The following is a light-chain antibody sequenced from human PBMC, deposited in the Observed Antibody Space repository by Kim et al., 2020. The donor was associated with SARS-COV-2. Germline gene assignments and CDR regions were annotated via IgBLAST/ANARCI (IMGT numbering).Light chain of an antibody. J-gene: IGLJ2*01. CDR2: GKN. CDR1: GLSSYY. Sequence: ALGQTVRITRQGYGLSSYYASWYQQKPGQAPVLVIYGKNNRPSGIPDRFSGSSSGNTASLTITGAQAEDEADYYCNSRDSSGNHPVFGGGTQLTVL. CDR3: NSRDSSGNHPV. V-gene: IGLV3-19*01.